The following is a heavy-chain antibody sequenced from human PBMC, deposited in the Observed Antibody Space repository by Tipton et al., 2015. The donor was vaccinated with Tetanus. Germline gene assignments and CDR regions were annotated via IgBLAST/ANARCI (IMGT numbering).Heavy chain of an antibody. CDR3: ARDHQYSSSWYRGDYYYGMDV. CDR1: GGSVSSGSYY. CDR2: IYYSGST. Sequence: TLSLTCTVSGGSVSSGSYYWSWIRQPPGKGLEWIGYIYYSGSTNYNPSLKSRVTIPVDTSKNQFSLKLSSVTAADTAVYYCARDHQYSSSWYRGDYYYGMDVWGQGTTVTVSS. V-gene: IGHV4-61*01. J-gene: IGHJ6*02. D-gene: IGHD6-13*01.